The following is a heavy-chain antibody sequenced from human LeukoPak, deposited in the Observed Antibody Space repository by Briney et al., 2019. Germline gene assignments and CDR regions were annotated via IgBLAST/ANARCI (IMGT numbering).Heavy chain of an antibody. V-gene: IGHV3-21*01. CDR3: ARATVSRIAEDDY. CDR2: ISSSSSYI. CDR1: GFTFSSYW. J-gene: IGHJ4*02. D-gene: IGHD4-11*01. Sequence: GGSLRLSCAASGFTFSSYWMNWVRQAPGKGLEWVSSISSSSSYIYYADSVKGRFTISRDNAKNSLYLQMNSLRAEDTAVYYCARATVSRIAEDDYWGQGTLVTVSS.